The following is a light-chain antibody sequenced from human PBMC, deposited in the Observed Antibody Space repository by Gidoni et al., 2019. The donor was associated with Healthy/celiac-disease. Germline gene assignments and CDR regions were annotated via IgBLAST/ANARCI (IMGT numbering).Light chain of an antibody. CDR3: QQRSNWPIT. CDR2: EAS. CDR1: LSVSSY. J-gene: IGKJ5*01. V-gene: IGKV3-11*01. Sequence: EIMLTQSPATLSLSPGESATLSCRASLSVSSYLAWYQQKQGQAPRLLIYEASNRATGIPARFSGSGSGTDFTLTISSLEPEDFAVYYCQQRSNWPITFGQGTRLEIK.